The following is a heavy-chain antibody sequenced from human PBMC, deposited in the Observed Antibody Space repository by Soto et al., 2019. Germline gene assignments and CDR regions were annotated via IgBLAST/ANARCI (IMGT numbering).Heavy chain of an antibody. CDR2: ISYDGSNK. CDR3: ARDSSGSPGY. Sequence: PGGSLSLSCAASGFTFSSYAMHWVRQAPGKGLEWVAVISYDGSNKYYADSVKGRFTISRDNSKNTLYLQMNSLRAEDTAVYYCARDSSGSPGYWGQGTLVTVSS. CDR1: GFTFSSYA. J-gene: IGHJ4*02. V-gene: IGHV3-30-3*01. D-gene: IGHD6-19*01.